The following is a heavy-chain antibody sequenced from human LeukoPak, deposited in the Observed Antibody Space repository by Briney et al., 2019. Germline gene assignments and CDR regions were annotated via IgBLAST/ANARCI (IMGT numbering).Heavy chain of an antibody. Sequence: GASVKVSCKASGYTFTGYYMHWVRQAPGQGLEWMGLINPSGSDTVYAQKFQGRVTMTRDMSTSTDHMELSSLRFDDTAVYYCARDNSVGDTAWWFDPWGQGTLVTVSS. J-gene: IGHJ5*02. CDR2: INPSGSDT. V-gene: IGHV1-46*01. CDR1: GYTFTGYY. CDR3: ARDNSVGDTAWWFDP. D-gene: IGHD1-26*01.